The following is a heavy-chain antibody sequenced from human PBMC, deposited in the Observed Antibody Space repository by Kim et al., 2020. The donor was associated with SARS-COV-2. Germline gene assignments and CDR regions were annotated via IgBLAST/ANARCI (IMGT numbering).Heavy chain of an antibody. V-gene: IGHV1-58*01. J-gene: IGHJ6*02. CDR3: AADANTRELRYYYYGMDV. CDR2: IVVGSGNT. CDR1: GFTFTSSA. Sequence: SVKVSCKASGFTFTSSAVQWVRQARGQRLEWIGWIVVGSGNTNYAQKFQERVTITRDMSTSTAYMELSSLRSEDTAVYYCAADANTRELRYYYYGMDVWGQGTTVTVSS. D-gene: IGHD1-26*01.